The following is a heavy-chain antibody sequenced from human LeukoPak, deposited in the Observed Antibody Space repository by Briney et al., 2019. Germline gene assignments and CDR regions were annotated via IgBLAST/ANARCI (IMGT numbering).Heavy chain of an antibody. D-gene: IGHD5-18*01. CDR3: AKARFGFSYGKIDY. CDR1: EFTFRSHA. Sequence: GGTLRLSCATSEFTFRSHAMNWVRQVPGKGLDWVSSISDTGDTYYAASVKGRFTISRDNSRNTLYLQMSSLRAEDTAIYYRAKARFGFSYGKIDYWGQGTLVTVSS. J-gene: IGHJ4*01. V-gene: IGHV3-23*01. CDR2: ISDTGDT.